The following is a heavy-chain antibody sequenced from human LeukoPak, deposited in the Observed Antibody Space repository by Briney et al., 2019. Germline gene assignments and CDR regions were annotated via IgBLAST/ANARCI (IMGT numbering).Heavy chain of an antibody. J-gene: IGHJ4*02. Sequence: SETLSLTCAVYGGSFSGYYWSWIRQPPGKGLEWIGEINHSGSTNYNPSLKSRVTISVDTSKDQFSLKLGSVTAADTAVYYCARGTGIVGAPADYWGQGTLVTVSS. V-gene: IGHV4-34*01. D-gene: IGHD1-26*01. CDR2: INHSGST. CDR3: ARGTGIVGAPADY. CDR1: GGSFSGYY.